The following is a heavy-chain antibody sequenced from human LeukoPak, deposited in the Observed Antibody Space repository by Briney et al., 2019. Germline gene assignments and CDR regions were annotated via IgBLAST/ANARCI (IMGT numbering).Heavy chain of an antibody. D-gene: IGHD3-3*01. J-gene: IGHJ6*03. CDR1: GGSFSGYY. Sequence: SETLSLTCAVSGGSFSGYYWSWIRQPPGKGLEWIGEINHSGSTNCNPSLKSRVTISVDTSKNQFSLKLSSVTAADTAVYYCARVRRFMYYYYYMDVWGKGTTVTVSS. CDR2: INHSGST. CDR3: ARVRRFMYYYYYMDV. V-gene: IGHV4-34*01.